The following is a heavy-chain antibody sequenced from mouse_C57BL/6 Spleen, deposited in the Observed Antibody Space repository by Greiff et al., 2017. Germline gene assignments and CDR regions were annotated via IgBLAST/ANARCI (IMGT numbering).Heavy chain of an antibody. CDR3: ERHEERDYYGSSYSWVAY. D-gene: IGHD1-1*01. J-gene: IGHJ3*01. CDR1: GYTFTEYT. Sequence: QVQLKESGAELVKPGASVKLSCKASGYTFTEYTIHWVKQRSGQGLEWIGWFYPGSGSIKYNEKFKDKATLTADKSSSTVYMELSRLTSEDSAVYFWERHEERDYYGSSYSWVAYWGQGTLVTVSA. CDR2: FYPGSGSI. V-gene: IGHV1-62-2*01.